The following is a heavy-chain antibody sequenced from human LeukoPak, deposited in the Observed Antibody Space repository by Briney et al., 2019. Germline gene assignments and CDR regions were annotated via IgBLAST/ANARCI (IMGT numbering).Heavy chain of an antibody. CDR2: IWYDGSNM. V-gene: IGHV3-33*01. J-gene: IGHJ4*02. CDR3: ARDSDYYLDY. Sequence: PGRSLRLSCAASGFTFSSYGMHWVRQAPGKGLEWVAVIWYDGSNMYYADSVKGRFTISRDNSKNTLYLQMNSLRAEDTAVYCCARDSDYYLDYWGQGTLVTVSS. CDR1: GFTFSSYG.